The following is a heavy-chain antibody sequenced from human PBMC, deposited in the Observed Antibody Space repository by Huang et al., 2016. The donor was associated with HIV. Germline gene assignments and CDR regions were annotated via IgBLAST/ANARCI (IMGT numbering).Heavy chain of an antibody. V-gene: IGHV4-39*01. J-gene: IGHJ4*02. D-gene: IGHD3-10*01. CDR1: GGSIRSDNYY. CDR3: ARLPGSITMIRGVITDPY. CDR2: SYYSGST. Sequence: QLQLQESGPGLVKPSETLSLTCTVSGGSIRSDNYYWGWIRQPPGKGLEWIGSSYYSGSTDYNPSLNSRVTITVDTSRNQFSLKMGSVTAADTAVYYCARLPGSITMIRGVITDPYWGQGTLVTVSS.